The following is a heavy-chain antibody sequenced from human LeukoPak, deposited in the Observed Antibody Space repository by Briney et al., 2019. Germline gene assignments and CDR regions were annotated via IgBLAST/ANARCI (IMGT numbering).Heavy chain of an antibody. J-gene: IGHJ3*02. CDR2: ISAYNGNT. Sequence: ASVKVSCKASGGTFSSYAISWVRQAPGQGLEWMGWISAYNGNTNYAQKLQGRVTMTTDTSTSTAYMELRSLRSDDTAVYYCARDFNTAGYYDSEDAFDIWGQGTLVTVSS. CDR1: GGTFSSYA. V-gene: IGHV1-18*01. CDR3: ARDFNTAGYYDSEDAFDI. D-gene: IGHD3-22*01.